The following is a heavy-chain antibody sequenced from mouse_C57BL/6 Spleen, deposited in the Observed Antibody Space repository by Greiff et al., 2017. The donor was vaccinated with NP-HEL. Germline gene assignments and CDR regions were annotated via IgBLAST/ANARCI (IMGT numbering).Heavy chain of an antibody. CDR1: GFSLTSYG. CDR3: AREGVTANYYAMDY. Sequence: VHLVESGPGLVQPSQSLSITCTVSGFSLTSYGVHWVRQSPGKGLEWLGVIWSGGSTDYNAAFISRLSISKDNSKSQVFFKMNSLQADDTAIYYCAREGVTANYYAMDYWGQGTSVTVSS. V-gene: IGHV2-2*01. CDR2: IWSGGST. J-gene: IGHJ4*01. D-gene: IGHD2-2*01.